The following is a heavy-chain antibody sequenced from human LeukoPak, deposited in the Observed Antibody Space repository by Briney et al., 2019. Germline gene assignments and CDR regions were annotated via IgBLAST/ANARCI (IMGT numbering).Heavy chain of an antibody. CDR2: ISSSTSYI. Sequence: PGGSLRLPCAASGFTFSDYYMSWIRQAPGKGLEWVSSISSSTSYIYYADSVKGRFTISKDNAKNSLYLQMNSLRAEDTAVYYCARAGGSTVSHSDYWGQGTLVTVSS. D-gene: IGHD4-17*01. CDR3: ARAGGSTVSHSDY. V-gene: IGHV3-11*06. J-gene: IGHJ4*02. CDR1: GFTFSDYY.